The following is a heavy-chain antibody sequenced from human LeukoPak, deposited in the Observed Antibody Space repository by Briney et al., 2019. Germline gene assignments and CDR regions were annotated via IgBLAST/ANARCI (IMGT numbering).Heavy chain of an antibody. CDR1: GYSFSIYW. V-gene: IGHV5-51*01. Sequence: GESLKISCKASGYSFSIYWIAWARQMPGKGLEWMGTIYPGDSDTRYSPTFQGQVTISVDTSVSATYLQWSSLKASDTAIYYCARLYEDCTSTTCYQGYFDPWGQGTLVTVSS. CDR2: IYPGDSDT. D-gene: IGHD2-2*01. J-gene: IGHJ5*02. CDR3: ARLYEDCTSTTCYQGYFDP.